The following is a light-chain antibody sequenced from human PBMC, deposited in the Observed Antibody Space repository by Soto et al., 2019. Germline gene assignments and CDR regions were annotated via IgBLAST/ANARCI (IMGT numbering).Light chain of an antibody. Sequence: DIQMTQSPSSLSASVGDRVTITCRASQGISSYLGWYQQKPGKAPKLLIYAASTLQSVVPSRFSGSGSGTDFTLTISSLQPEDVATYYCQKYNSAPLTFGGGTKVEIK. J-gene: IGKJ4*01. CDR3: QKYNSAPLT. V-gene: IGKV1-27*01. CDR2: AAS. CDR1: QGISSY.